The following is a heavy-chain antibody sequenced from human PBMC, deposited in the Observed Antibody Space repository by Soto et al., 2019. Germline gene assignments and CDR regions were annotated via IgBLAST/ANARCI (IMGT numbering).Heavy chain of an antibody. CDR1: GGSISSYY. V-gene: IGHV4-59*01. CDR3: ARSPNFFFLEGSPEFYS. J-gene: IGHJ4*02. Sequence: SETLSLTCTVSGGSISSYYWSWIRQPPGKGLEWIGYIYYSGSTNYNPSLKSRVTISVDTSKNQFSLKLSSVTAADTAVYYCARSPNFFFLEGSPEFYSWGQGTLVPVSS. D-gene: IGHD3-3*01. CDR2: IYYSGST.